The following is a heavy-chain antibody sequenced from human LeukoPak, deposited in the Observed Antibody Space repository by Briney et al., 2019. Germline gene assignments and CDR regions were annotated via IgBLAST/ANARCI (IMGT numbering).Heavy chain of an antibody. V-gene: IGHV4-39*01. CDR2: IHYSGSPYYINYRGST. Sequence: PSETLSLTCTVSGGSINSNTYYWGWIRQPPGKGLEWIGSIHYSGSPYYINYRGSTFYNPSLKSRVTISVDTSKNQFSLKLNSVIAADTAIYYCASTDSGGFDAFDIWCQRTKVTVSS. J-gene: IGHJ3*02. CDR3: ASTDSGGFDAFDI. CDR1: GGSINSNTYY. D-gene: IGHD2-15*01.